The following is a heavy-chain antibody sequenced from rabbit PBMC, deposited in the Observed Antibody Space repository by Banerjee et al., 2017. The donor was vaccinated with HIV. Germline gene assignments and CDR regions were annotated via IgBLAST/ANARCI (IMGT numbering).Heavy chain of an antibody. Sequence: QEQLVESGGDLVKPEGSLTLTCTASGFSFSGSYWTCWVRQAPGKGLELIACIHVGSSGSTYYASWAKGRFTISKTSSTTVTLQMTSLTAADTATYLCARDLGGSIHLWGPGTLVT. D-gene: IGHD4-2*01. J-gene: IGHJ6*01. CDR3: ARDLGGSIHL. CDR1: GFSFSGSYW. V-gene: IGHV1S45*01. CDR2: IHVGSSGST.